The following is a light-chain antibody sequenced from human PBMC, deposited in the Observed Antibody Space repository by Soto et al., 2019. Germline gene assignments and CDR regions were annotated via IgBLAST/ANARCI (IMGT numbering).Light chain of an antibody. Sequence: DIVMTQSPDSLAVSLGERATINCKSSQSVLFSSNNKNYLAWYQQKPGQPPKLLISWASTRESVVPDRFSGSGSWTDFTLTISSLQAEDVAVYYCQQYYSTPYTFGQGTKLEIK. CDR2: WAS. J-gene: IGKJ2*01. V-gene: IGKV4-1*01. CDR1: QSVLFSSNNKNY. CDR3: QQYYSTPYT.